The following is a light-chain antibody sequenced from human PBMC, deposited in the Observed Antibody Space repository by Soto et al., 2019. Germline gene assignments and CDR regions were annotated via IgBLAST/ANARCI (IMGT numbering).Light chain of an antibody. Sequence: QSVLTQPPSASGTPGQRVTISCSGSSSNIGSDTVHWYQQLPGTAPKPLIYDNNRRPSGVPDRISGSKSGTSASLAISGLQSEDEGDYYCGAWDGRLNGWVFGGGTKLTVL. CDR3: GAWDGRLNGWV. V-gene: IGLV1-44*01. CDR1: SSNIGSDT. CDR2: DNN. J-gene: IGLJ3*02.